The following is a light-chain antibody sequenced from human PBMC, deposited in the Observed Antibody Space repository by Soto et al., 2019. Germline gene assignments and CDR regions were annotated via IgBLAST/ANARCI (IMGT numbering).Light chain of an antibody. CDR2: GAS. V-gene: IGKV3-20*01. J-gene: IGKJ1*01. Sequence: EIVLTQSPGTLSLSPGERATLSCRASQSVSSSYLAWYQQKPGQAPRLLIYGASSRANGIPDRFSGSEYGTDFTLTIRRMEPEDFAVYYCQQYGSSPPWTFGQGTKVEIK. CDR3: QQYGSSPPWT. CDR1: QSVSSSY.